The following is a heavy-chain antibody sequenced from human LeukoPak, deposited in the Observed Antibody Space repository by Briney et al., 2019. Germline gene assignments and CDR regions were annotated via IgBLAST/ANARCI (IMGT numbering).Heavy chain of an antibody. CDR1: GFTFSDHY. CDR3: ARDQITIFGVVRYYYYYMDV. D-gene: IGHD3-3*01. Sequence: GGSLRLSCAASGFTFSDHYMDWVRQAPGKGLEWVSSISTSSSYIYYADSVKGRFTISRDNAKNSLYLQMNSLRAEDTAVYYCARDQITIFGVVRYYYYYMDVWGKGTTVTVSS. J-gene: IGHJ6*03. V-gene: IGHV3-21*01. CDR2: ISTSSSYI.